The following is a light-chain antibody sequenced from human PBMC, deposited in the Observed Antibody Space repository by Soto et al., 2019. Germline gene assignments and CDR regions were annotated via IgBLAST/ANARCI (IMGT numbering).Light chain of an antibody. CDR1: QSVSNN. CDR2: GAS. CDR3: QQYDNWPRT. Sequence: EIVLTQSPGTLSLSPGERATLSCRASQSVSNNYLAWYQHKPGQAPRLLIYGASNRATTIPARFSGSGSGTEFTLTISSLQSEEFAVYYCQQYDNWPRTVGQGTKVDIK. J-gene: IGKJ1*01. V-gene: IGKV3-15*01.